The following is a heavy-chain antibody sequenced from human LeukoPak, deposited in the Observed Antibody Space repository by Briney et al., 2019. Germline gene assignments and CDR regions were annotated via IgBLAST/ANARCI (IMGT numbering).Heavy chain of an antibody. CDR1: GFTFNTYG. V-gene: IGHV3-23*01. D-gene: IGHD6-13*01. CDR3: AKDQVAAAGKGWFDP. CDR2: ISGSGGST. J-gene: IGHJ5*02. Sequence: GGSLRLSCAASGFTFNTYGMHWVRQAPGKGLEWVSAISGSGGSTYYADSVKGRFTISRDNSKNTLYLQMNSLRAEDTAVYYCAKDQVAAAGKGWFDPWGQGTLVTVSS.